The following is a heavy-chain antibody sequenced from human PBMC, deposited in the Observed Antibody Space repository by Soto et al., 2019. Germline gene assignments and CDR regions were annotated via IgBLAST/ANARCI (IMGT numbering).Heavy chain of an antibody. Sequence: GGSLRLSCAASGFSFSTYWMSWVRQAPGKGLEWVANIKKDGSEIYYVDSVKGRFTISRDNAKNSLYLQMNSLRAEDTAVYYCARDRYSSSGIDYWGQGTLVTVSS. D-gene: IGHD6-6*01. V-gene: IGHV3-7*05. CDR1: GFSFSTYW. J-gene: IGHJ4*02. CDR3: ARDRYSSSGIDY. CDR2: IKKDGSEI.